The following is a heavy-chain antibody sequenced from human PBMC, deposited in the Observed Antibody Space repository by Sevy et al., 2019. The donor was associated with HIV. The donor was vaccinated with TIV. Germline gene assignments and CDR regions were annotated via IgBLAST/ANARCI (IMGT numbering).Heavy chain of an antibody. Sequence: GGSLRLSCAASGFTFSSYAMSWVRQAPGKGLEWVSGIRGRGGSTYYADSVKGRFTVYRDNSKNTLYLQRNSLRAKDMAVYYCAKEGTIFGVVIPSYGMDVWGQGTTVTVSS. CDR1: GFTFSSYA. V-gene: IGHV3-23*01. CDR3: AKEGTIFGVVIPSYGMDV. D-gene: IGHD3-3*01. CDR2: IRGRGGST. J-gene: IGHJ6*02.